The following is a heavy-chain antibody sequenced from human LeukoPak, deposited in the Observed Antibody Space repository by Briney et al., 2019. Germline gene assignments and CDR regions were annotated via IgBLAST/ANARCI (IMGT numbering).Heavy chain of an antibody. J-gene: IGHJ4*02. D-gene: IGHD1-26*01. CDR2: INPSGGST. Sequence: GASVKVSCKVSGYTFTTYYIHWVRQAPGQGLEWMGMINPSGGSTSYAQKFQDRVTMTRDTSTSTVYMDLSGLTSEDTAVYYCARNVGSGFDYWGQGTLVTVSS. CDR1: GYTFTTYY. CDR3: ARNVGSGFDY. V-gene: IGHV1-46*01.